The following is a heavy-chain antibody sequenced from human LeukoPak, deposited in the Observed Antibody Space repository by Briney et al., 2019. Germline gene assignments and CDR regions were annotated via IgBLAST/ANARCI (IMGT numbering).Heavy chain of an antibody. V-gene: IGHV3-21*01. CDR1: GFTFSSYS. CDR2: ISSSSSYI. CDR3: ARVAFSSSWYVGF. D-gene: IGHD6-13*01. Sequence: GGSLRLSCAASGFTFSSYSMNWVRQAPGKGLEWVSSISSSSSYIYYADSVKGRFTISRDNAKNSLYLQMNSLRAEDTAVYYCARVAFSSSWYVGFWGQGTLVTVSS. J-gene: IGHJ4*02.